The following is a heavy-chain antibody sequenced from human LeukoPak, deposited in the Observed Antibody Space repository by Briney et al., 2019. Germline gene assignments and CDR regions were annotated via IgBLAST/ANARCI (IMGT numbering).Heavy chain of an antibody. V-gene: IGHV5-51*01. J-gene: IGHJ3*02. CDR1: GYSFTNYW. D-gene: IGHD3-22*01. CDR3: ARQYYDSSGSRAFDI. Sequence: GASLKISCKGSGYSFTNYWIGWVRQMPGKGLEWMGIIYPGDSDTRYSPSFQGQVTISADKSISTAYLQWSSLKASDTAMYYCARQYYDSSGSRAFDIWGQGTMVTVS. CDR2: IYPGDSDT.